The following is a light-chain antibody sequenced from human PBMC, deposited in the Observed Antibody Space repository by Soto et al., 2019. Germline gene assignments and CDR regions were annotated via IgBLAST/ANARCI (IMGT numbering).Light chain of an antibody. J-gene: IGLJ1*01. V-gene: IGLV2-11*01. CDR3: CSYAGSSTYV. CDR1: SSDVGGYNF. CDR2: DVT. Sequence: QSVLTQPRSVSGSPGQSVTISCTGSSSDVGGYNFVSWFQQHPGKAPKLMIYDVTKRPSGVPDRFSGSKSGNTASLTISGVQAEDEAYYYCCSYAGSSTYVFGTGTKVT.